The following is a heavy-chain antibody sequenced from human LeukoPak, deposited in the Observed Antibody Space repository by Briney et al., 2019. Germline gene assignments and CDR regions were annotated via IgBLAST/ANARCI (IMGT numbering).Heavy chain of an antibody. CDR2: ISYDGSNK. V-gene: IGHV3-30*18. CDR1: GFTFSSYG. Sequence: GGSLRLSCAASGFTFSSYGMHWVRRAPGKGLEWVAVISYDGSNKYYADSVKGRFTISRDSSKNTLYLQMNSLRAEDTAVYYCAKDGLYSSGWYSLGYYYYYGMDVWGQGTTVTVSS. D-gene: IGHD6-19*01. CDR3: AKDGLYSSGWYSLGYYYYYGMDV. J-gene: IGHJ6*02.